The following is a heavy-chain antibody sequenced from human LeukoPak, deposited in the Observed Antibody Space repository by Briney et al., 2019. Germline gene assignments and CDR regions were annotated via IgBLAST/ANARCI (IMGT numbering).Heavy chain of an antibody. J-gene: IGHJ4*02. Sequence: PGGSLRLSCAASGFTFDDYAMHWVRQAPGKGLEWVSGISWNSGSIGYADSVKGRFTISRDNAKNSLYLQMNSLRAEDTALYYCAKALGDYPEFDYWGQGTLVTVSS. CDR1: GFTFDDYA. CDR2: ISWNSGSI. D-gene: IGHD4-17*01. V-gene: IGHV3-9*01. CDR3: AKALGDYPEFDY.